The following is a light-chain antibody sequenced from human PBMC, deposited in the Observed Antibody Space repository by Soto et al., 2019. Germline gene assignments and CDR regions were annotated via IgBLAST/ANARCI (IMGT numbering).Light chain of an antibody. CDR3: QQYGRSPPWT. J-gene: IGKJ1*01. V-gene: IGKV3-20*01. Sequence: EIVLTQSPGTLSLSPGERATLSCRASQSVSSTYLAWYQQKPGQAPRLLIYGASSRVTVIPDRFSGSGSGHDFTLTISRLEPEDFAVYSCQQYGRSPPWTFGQGTKVEIK. CDR2: GAS. CDR1: QSVSSTY.